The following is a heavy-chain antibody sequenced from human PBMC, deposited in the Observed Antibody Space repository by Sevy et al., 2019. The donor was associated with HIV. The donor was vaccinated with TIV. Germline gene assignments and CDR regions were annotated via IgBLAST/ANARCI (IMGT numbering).Heavy chain of an antibody. D-gene: IGHD4-17*01. Sequence: SETLSLTCAVSGYSISSGCYWGWIRQPPGKGLEWIGSIYHSGSTYYNPSLKSRVTISVDTSKNQFSLKLSSVTAADTAVYYCARDRRMTTVTGGYYFDYWGQGTLVTVSS. CDR3: ARDRRMTTVTGGYYFDY. CDR2: IYHSGST. V-gene: IGHV4-38-2*02. CDR1: GYSISSGCY. J-gene: IGHJ4*02.